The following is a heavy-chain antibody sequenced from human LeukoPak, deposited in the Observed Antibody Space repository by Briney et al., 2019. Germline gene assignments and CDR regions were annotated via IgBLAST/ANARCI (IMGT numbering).Heavy chain of an antibody. V-gene: IGHV3-30*04. CDR3: ARDSGY. Sequence: GGSLRLSCAASGFTFSSYAMHWVSQAPGKGLEWVAVISYDGSNKYYADSVKGRFTISRDNSKNTLYLQMNSLRAEDTAVYYCARDSGYWGQGTLVTVSS. J-gene: IGHJ4*02. CDR1: GFTFSSYA. CDR2: ISYDGSNK.